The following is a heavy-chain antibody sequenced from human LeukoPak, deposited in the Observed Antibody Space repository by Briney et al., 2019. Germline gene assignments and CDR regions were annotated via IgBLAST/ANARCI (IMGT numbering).Heavy chain of an antibody. Sequence: ASVKVSCKASRYTFTSYAVIGVLQAPGQGLEWLGWINTNTGKPTYAQGFTGRFVFSLDSSVSTEYLHINSLNAEGTAVCYCARAASLDYWGQGTLVTVSS. CDR3: ARAASLDY. V-gene: IGHV7-4-1*02. CDR2: INTNTGKP. D-gene: IGHD2-2*01. CDR1: RYTFTSYA. J-gene: IGHJ4*02.